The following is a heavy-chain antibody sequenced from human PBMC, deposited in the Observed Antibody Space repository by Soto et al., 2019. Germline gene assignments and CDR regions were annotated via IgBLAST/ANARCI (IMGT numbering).Heavy chain of an antibody. Sequence: QLQLQESGPGLVKPSETLSLTCTVSGDSVTISDYYWGWIRQPPGKGLEWIGSIHYSGSTYYNPSLKGRVTISGDTSKKQFSLKLTSVTAADAAVYYCVAHDSGGYYAEYWGQGTLVTVSA. V-gene: IGHV4-39*01. D-gene: IGHD3-22*01. J-gene: IGHJ4*02. CDR3: VAHDSGGYYAEY. CDR1: GDSVTISDYY. CDR2: IHYSGST.